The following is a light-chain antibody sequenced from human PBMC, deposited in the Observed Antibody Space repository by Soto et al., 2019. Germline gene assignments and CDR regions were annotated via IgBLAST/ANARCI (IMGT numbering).Light chain of an antibody. CDR2: GAS. J-gene: IGKJ5*01. V-gene: IGKV3D-15*01. CDR1: QSVSNN. Sequence: EIVLTQSPVTLSLSPGERATLSCRASQSVSNNYLAWYQQKPGQAPRLLIYGASNRATGIPDRFSGSGSGTAFTLPISSLQSEDFAVYYCQQYNNWPPITFGQGTRLEI. CDR3: QQYNNWPPIT.